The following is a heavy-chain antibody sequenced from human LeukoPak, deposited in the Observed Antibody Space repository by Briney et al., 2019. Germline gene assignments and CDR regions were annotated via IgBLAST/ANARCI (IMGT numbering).Heavy chain of an antibody. J-gene: IGHJ4*02. Sequence: GGSLRLSCAASGFTVSSKYMSWVRQAPGKGLEWVSVIYCCGSTNYADTVKGRFTISRDNSKNTLYLQMNSLRAEDTAVYYCAKGRGLSYDYGVDYWGQGTLVTVSS. CDR1: GFTVSSKY. D-gene: IGHD4-17*01. V-gene: IGHV3-53*01. CDR2: IYCCGST. CDR3: AKGRGLSYDYGVDY.